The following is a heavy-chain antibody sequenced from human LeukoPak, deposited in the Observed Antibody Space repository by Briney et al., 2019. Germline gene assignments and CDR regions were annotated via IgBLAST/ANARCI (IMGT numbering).Heavy chain of an antibody. V-gene: IGHV4-4*07. CDR2: IYTSGST. D-gene: IGHD2-2*01. CDR3: ARDWFPAARRRDFDP. Sequence: PSETLSLTCTVSGGSISSNYWSWIRQPAGKGLEWIGRIYTSGSTNYNPSLKSRVTMSVDTSKNRFSLKLSSVTAADTAVYYCARDWFPAARRRDFDPWGQGTLVTVSS. CDR1: GGSISSNY. J-gene: IGHJ5*02.